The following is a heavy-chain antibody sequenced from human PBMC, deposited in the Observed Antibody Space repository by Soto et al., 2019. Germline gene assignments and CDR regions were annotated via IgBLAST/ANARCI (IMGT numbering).Heavy chain of an antibody. V-gene: IGHV3-21*01. CDR1: GFTFSSYS. CDR3: AEWDYYGWGDDDFDI. Sequence: GGSLRLSCAASGFTFSSYSMNWVRQAPGKGLEWVSSISSSSSYIYYADSVKGRFTISRDNAKNSLYLQMNSLRAEDTAVYYCAEWDYYGWGDDDFDIWGQGTMVTVSS. J-gene: IGHJ3*02. CDR2: ISSSSSYI. D-gene: IGHD3-10*01.